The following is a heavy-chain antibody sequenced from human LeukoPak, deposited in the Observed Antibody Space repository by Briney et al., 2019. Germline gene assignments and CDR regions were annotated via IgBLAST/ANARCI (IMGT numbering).Heavy chain of an antibody. J-gene: IGHJ4*02. CDR2: INPSGGST. V-gene: IGHV1-46*01. D-gene: IGHD6-25*01. Sequence: GASVKVSCKASGYTFTSYYMHWVRQAPGQGLEWMGIINPSGGSTSYAQKFQGRVTMTRDTSTSTVYMELSSLRSEDTAVYYCAVMSKRDRYFDYWGQGTLVTVSS. CDR3: AVMSKRDRYFDY. CDR1: GYTFTSYY.